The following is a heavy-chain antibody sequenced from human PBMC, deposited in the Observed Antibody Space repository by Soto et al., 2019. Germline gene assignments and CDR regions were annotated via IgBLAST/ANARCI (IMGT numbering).Heavy chain of an antibody. CDR3: ARAVASTDGYYGMDV. CDR1: GYTFTSYD. Sequence: QVQLVQSGAEVKKPGASVKVSCKASGYTFTSYDINWVRQATGQGLEWMGWMNPNSGNTGYAQKFQGRVTMTRNTSLRTAYMELSSLRSEDTAVYYCARAVASTDGYYGMDVWGQGTTVTVSS. V-gene: IGHV1-8*01. D-gene: IGHD6-19*01. J-gene: IGHJ6*02. CDR2: MNPNSGNT.